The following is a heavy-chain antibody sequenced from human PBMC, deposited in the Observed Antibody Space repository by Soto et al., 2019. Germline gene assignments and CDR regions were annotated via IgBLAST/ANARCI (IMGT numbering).Heavy chain of an antibody. V-gene: IGHV4-30-4*08. J-gene: IGHJ5*02. CDR1: GGSISSGGYY. CDR2: IYYSGST. Sequence: SETLSLTCTVSGGSISSGGYYWSWIRQHPGKGLEWIGYIYYSGSTYYNPSLKSRVTISVDTSKNQFSLKLSSVTAADTAVYYCAIRTAYYYDSSGYHWFDPWGQGTLVTVSS. CDR3: AIRTAYYYDSSGYHWFDP. D-gene: IGHD3-22*01.